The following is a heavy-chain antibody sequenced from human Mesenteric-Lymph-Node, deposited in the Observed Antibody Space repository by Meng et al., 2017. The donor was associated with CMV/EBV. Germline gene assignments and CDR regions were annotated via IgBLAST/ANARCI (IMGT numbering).Heavy chain of an antibody. CDR1: GFIFSSYA. CDR3: AKAPDMYDGNYFGWFDP. J-gene: IGHJ5*02. D-gene: IGHD2/OR15-2a*01. V-gene: IGHV3-23*01. CDR2: ISGSGDTT. Sequence: GESLKISCVASGFIFSSYAMTWVRQAPGGGLEWVSTISGSGDTTYYADSVKGRFTVSRDNSKNTLYIQVNSLRAEDTAVYYCAKAPDMYDGNYFGWFDPWGQGTLVTVSS.